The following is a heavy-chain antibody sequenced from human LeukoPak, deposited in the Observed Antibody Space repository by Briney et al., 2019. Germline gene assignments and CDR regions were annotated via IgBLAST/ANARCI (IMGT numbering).Heavy chain of an antibody. CDR3: ARVFYCGGDCYSDAFDI. CDR2: INSDGSWT. CDR1: GNYW. J-gene: IGHJ3*02. Sequence: GGSLRLSCAASGNYWMHWVRQAPGKGLVWVSHINSDGSWTSYADSVKGRFTISKDNAKNSLYLQMNCLRAEDTALYHCARVFYCGGDCYSDAFDIWGRGTMVTVSS. V-gene: IGHV3-74*01. D-gene: IGHD2-21*02.